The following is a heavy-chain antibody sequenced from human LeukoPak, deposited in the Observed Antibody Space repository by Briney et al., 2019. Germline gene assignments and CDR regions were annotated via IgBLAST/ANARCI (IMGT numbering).Heavy chain of an antibody. J-gene: IGHJ4*02. V-gene: IGHV3-66*01. Sequence: GGSLRLSCAASGFTVSSNYMSWVRQAPGKGLEWVSVIYSGGSTYYADSVKGRFTISRDNSKNTLYLQMTSLRAEDTAVYYCAGSLAYCGGDCRLGDYWGQGTLVTVSS. CDR3: AGSLAYCGGDCRLGDY. D-gene: IGHD2-21*02. CDR1: GFTVSSNY. CDR2: IYSGGST.